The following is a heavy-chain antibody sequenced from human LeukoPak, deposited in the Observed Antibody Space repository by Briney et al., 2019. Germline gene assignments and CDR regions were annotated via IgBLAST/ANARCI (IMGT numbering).Heavy chain of an antibody. J-gene: IGHJ4*02. D-gene: IGHD3-3*01. Sequence: GRSLRLSCAASGFTFDDYAMHWVRQAPGKGLEWVSGIIWNRGSISYADSVKGRFTISRDNAKNSLYLQTNSLRAEDTALYYRAKTPYYDFWSGYSHFHYWGQGTLVTVSP. CDR2: IIWNRGSI. CDR3: AKTPYYDFWSGYSHFHY. V-gene: IGHV3-9*01. CDR1: GFTFDDYA.